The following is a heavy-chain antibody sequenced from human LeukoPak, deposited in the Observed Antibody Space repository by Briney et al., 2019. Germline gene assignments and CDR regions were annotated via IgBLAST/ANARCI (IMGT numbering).Heavy chain of an antibody. J-gene: IGHJ4*02. D-gene: IGHD6-13*01. Sequence: GSLRLSCAASRFTFSDHYMDWVRPAPGKGLEWVGRIRNKADSYTTEYAASVKGRFTISKDDSKNSLYLQMNSLKTEYTAVYYCARVAISWYYFDYWGQGTLVTVSS. CDR3: ARVAISWYYFDY. V-gene: IGHV3-72*01. CDR1: RFTFSDHY. CDR2: IRNKADSYTT.